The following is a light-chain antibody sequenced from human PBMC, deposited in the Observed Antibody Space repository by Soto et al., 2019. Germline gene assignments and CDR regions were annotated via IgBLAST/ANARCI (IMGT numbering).Light chain of an antibody. CDR1: QSVSNTY. Sequence: EILLTQSPGTLSLSPGERATLSCRASQSVSNTYLAWYQQRPGQAPRLLIYGASSRATGIPDRFSGSGSGTDFTLTISRLEPEDFAVFYCQQYGTSPITFGQGTRLEIK. CDR2: GAS. CDR3: QQYGTSPIT. V-gene: IGKV3-20*01. J-gene: IGKJ5*01.